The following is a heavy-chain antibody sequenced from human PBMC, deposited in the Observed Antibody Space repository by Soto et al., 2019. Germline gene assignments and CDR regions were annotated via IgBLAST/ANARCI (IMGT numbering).Heavy chain of an antibody. CDR1: GFTFDDYA. V-gene: IGHV3-9*01. CDR2: ISWNSGSI. CDR3: AKGYSGYYYYMDV. J-gene: IGHJ6*03. Sequence: VQLVESGGGLVQPGRSLRLSCAASGFTFDDYAMHWVRQAPGKGLEWVSGISWNSGSIGYADSVKGRFTISRDNAKNSLYLQMNSLRAEDTALYYCAKGYSGYYYYMDVWGKGTTVTVSS. D-gene: IGHD1-26*01.